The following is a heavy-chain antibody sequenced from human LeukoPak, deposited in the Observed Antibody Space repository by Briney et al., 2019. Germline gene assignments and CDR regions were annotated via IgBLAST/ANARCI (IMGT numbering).Heavy chain of an antibody. Sequence: ASVEVSCKASGYTFTNYAMHWVRQAPGQRLEWMGWINPVNGDIKYSQKFQGRVTITRDTSASTAYMELSSLRSEDTAVYYCARTYYDYVWGSYRFWGQGTLVTVSS. D-gene: IGHD3-16*02. CDR3: ARTYYDYVWGSYRF. CDR1: GYTFTNYA. V-gene: IGHV1-3*01. CDR2: INPVNGDI. J-gene: IGHJ4*02.